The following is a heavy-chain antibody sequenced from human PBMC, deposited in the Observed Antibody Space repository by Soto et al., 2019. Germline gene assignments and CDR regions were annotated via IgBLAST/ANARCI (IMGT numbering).Heavy chain of an antibody. V-gene: IGHV3-74*01. CDR3: ARDPPGSGKYLYYGMDV. CDR1: GFTFNDYW. D-gene: IGHD3-10*01. CDR2: INSHGTSI. Sequence: GGSLRLSCEASGFTFNDYWMHWVRQGPGKGLTWVSRINSHGTSISYADSVKGRFSISRDNARNTLYLQMNNLRAEDTAVYYCARDPPGSGKYLYYGMDVWGQGTTVTVSS. J-gene: IGHJ6*02.